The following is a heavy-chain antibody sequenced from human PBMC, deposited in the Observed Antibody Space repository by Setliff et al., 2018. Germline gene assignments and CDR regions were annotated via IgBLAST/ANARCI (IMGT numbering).Heavy chain of an antibody. V-gene: IGHV1-69*05. Sequence: SVKVSCKASGGTFSSYGISWVRQAPGQGLEWMGGTIPMFGTTDYARKFQGRVTIITDESTSTAYMQLSSLGSEDTAVYYWVREGVGSRSSTDYRYYMDVWGKGTTVTVSS. D-gene: IGHD2-2*01. CDR3: VREGVGSRSSTDYRYYMDV. CDR2: TIPMFGTT. J-gene: IGHJ6*03. CDR1: GGTFSSYG.